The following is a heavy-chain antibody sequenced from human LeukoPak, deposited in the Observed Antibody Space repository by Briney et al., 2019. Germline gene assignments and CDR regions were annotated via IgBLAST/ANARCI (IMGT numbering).Heavy chain of an antibody. D-gene: IGHD3-22*01. Sequence: SPTLSLTFAISGASVSINSAAWNWIRQSPPRALQWLGSTYSRSKWYNDYAVSVKSRITINPDTSKNQFSLQLNSVTPEDTAVYYCSRGGDYYYDSSGYLYYFDYWGQGTLVTVSS. V-gene: IGHV6-1*01. CDR1: GASVSINSAA. CDR3: SRGGDYYYDSSGYLYYFDY. J-gene: IGHJ4*02. CDR2: TYSRSKWYN.